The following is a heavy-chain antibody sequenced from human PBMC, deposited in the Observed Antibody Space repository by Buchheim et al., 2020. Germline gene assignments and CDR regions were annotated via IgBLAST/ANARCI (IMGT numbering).Heavy chain of an antibody. CDR2: ISASGSP. V-gene: IGHV3-23*01. CDR1: GFTFSAYA. D-gene: IGHD2-2*01. CDR3: AKASSTSPYYYYYMDV. J-gene: IGHJ6*03. Sequence: EVLLLESGGDLIQPGGSLRLSCAASGFTFSAYAMTWVRQVPGKGLEWVSTISASGSPHYADPVKGRVTISRHSSESTLYLQMNNLRADDTAVYFCAKASSTSPYYYYYMDVWGKGTT.